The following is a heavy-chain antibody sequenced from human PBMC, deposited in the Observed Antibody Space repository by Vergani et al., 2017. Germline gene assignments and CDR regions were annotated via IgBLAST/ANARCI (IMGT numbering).Heavy chain of an antibody. CDR1: GFTFSACP. D-gene: IGHD3-10*01. J-gene: IGHJ4*02. Sequence: EVQLLQSGGGVIQPGGSVRLSCAASGFTFSACPMTWVRQAPGKGLEWVSAISARYPSTYYADSVKGRFTISRDNSKNMLYLQMNSLRPEDTAVYYCAKDLLFGSGTYYGVDYWGQGTLVTVSS. V-gene: IGHV3-23*01. CDR3: AKDLLFGSGTYYGVDY. CDR2: ISARYPST.